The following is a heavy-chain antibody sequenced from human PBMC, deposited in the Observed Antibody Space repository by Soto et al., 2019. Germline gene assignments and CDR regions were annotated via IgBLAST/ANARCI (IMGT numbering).Heavy chain of an antibody. CDR2: IRSKADNYAT. CDR1: GFTFSVSA. D-gene: IGHD1-26*01. V-gene: IGHV3-73*02. CDR3: ARLAEWEYYDGMDV. J-gene: IGHJ6*02. Sequence: EVQLVESGGGLVQPGGSLKLSCAVSGFTFSVSAIHWVRQASGKGLEWVGRIRSKADNYATAYGASVKGRFSISRDDSKSTAYLQMSSLNTEDTAVSYCARLAEWEYYDGMDVWGQVTTVTVSS.